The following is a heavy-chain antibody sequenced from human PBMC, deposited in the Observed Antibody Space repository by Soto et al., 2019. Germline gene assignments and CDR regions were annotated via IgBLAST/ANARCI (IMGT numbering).Heavy chain of an antibody. V-gene: IGHV3-23*01. D-gene: IGHD2-2*01. CDR2: ISGGGDKT. CDR3: VKDQAVVPAATFDP. CDR1: GFTFSSYA. J-gene: IGHJ5*02. Sequence: GGSLRLSCEVSGFTFSSYAMSWVRQAPGKGLEWVSGISGGGDKTYYADSVKGRLTISRDNSKNTLFLQMNSLRAEDTAVYYCVKDQAVVPAATFDPWGQGTLVTVSS.